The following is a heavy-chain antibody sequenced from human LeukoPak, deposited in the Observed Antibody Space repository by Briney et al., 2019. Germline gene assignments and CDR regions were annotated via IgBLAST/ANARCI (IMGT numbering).Heavy chain of an antibody. V-gene: IGHV4-30-2*01. CDR3: ASATGTTGTTRFDY. D-gene: IGHD1-1*01. CDR1: GGSISSGGYS. CDR2: IYHSGST. J-gene: IGHJ4*02. Sequence: SETLSLTCTVSGGSISSGGYSWSWIRRPPGKGLEWIGYIYHSGSTYYNPSLKSRVTISVDRSKNQFSLKLSSVTAADTAVYYCASATGTTGTTRFDYWGQGTLVTVSS.